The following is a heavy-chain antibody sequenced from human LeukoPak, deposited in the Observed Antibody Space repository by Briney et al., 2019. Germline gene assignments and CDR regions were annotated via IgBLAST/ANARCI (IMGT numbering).Heavy chain of an antibody. CDR1: GYTFTSYG. V-gene: IGHV1-69*05. CDR2: IIPIFGTA. J-gene: IGHJ3*02. D-gene: IGHD3-3*01. Sequence: ASVKVSCKASGYTFTSYGISWVRQAPGQGLEWMGGIIPIFGTANYAQKFQGRVTITTDESTSTAYMELSSLRSEDTAVYYCAGSYDFWSGNRGAFDIWGQGTMVTVSS. CDR3: AGSYDFWSGNRGAFDI.